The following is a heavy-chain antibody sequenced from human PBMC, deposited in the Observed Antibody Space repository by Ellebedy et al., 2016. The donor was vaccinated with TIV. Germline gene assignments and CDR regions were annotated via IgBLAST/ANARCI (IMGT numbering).Heavy chain of an antibody. CDR1: GYIFTTFA. CDR3: ARDPLGYRNGGSCTNNWFDP. Sequence: ASVKVSCKASGYIFTTFAIHWARQAPGQSPEWMGWTNVADANTKYSQKFQGRVTFTRDTSANTVYMHLSSLRSEDSAVYYWARDPLGYRNGGSCTNNWFDPWGQGTLVTVSS. D-gene: IGHD2-15*01. J-gene: IGHJ5*02. V-gene: IGHV1-3*01. CDR2: TNVADANT.